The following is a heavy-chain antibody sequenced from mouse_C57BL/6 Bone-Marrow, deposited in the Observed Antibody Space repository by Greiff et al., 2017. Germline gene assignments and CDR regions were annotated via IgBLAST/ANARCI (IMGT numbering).Heavy chain of an antibody. CDR1: GYTFTSYW. CDR3: ARGAYDYDGDYYAMDD. D-gene: IGHD2-4*01. J-gene: IGHJ4*01. CDR2: IDPSDSDT. Sequence: QVQLQQPGAELVKPGASVKLSCKASGYTFTSYWMQWVKQRPGQGLEWIGEIDPSDSDTNYNQKFKGKATLTVDTSSSTAYMQLSSLTSEDYAVYYWARGAYDYDGDYYAMDDWGQGTSVTVSS. V-gene: IGHV1-50*01.